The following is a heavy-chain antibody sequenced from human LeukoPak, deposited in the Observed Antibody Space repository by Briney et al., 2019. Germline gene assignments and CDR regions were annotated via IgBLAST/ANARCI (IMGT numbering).Heavy chain of an antibody. CDR1: GYTFTDYY. J-gene: IGHJ4*02. D-gene: IGHD1-26*01. Sequence: ASVKVSCKASGYTFTDYYMHWVQQAPGKGLEWMGRVDPEDGETIYAEKFQGRVTITADTSTDTACMELSSLRSEDTAVYYCATDPLSIVGATIDYWGQGTLVTVSS. CDR3: ATDPLSIVGATIDY. V-gene: IGHV1-69-2*01. CDR2: VDPEDGET.